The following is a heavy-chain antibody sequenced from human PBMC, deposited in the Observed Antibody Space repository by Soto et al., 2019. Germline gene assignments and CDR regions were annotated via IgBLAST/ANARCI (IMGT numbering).Heavy chain of an antibody. CDR2: IYYSGST. J-gene: IGHJ4*02. CDR1: GVSISSGGYY. CDR3: ARDWNGGGYFDY. D-gene: IGHD1-1*01. Sequence: PSETLSLTCTVSGVSISSGGYYWSWIRQHPGKGLEWIGYIYYSGSTNYNPSLKSRVTISVDTSKNQFSLKLSSVTAADTAVYYCARDWNGGGYFDYWGQGTLVTVSS. V-gene: IGHV4-61*08.